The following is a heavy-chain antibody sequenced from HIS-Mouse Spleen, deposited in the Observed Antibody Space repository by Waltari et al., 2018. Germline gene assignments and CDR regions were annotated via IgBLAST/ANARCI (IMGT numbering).Heavy chain of an antibody. J-gene: IGHJ4*02. V-gene: IGHV1-2*02. CDR2: INPNSGGT. D-gene: IGHD2-2*01. CDR3: ARSLHIVVVPAAPHFDY. Sequence: QVQLVQSGAEVKKPGASVQVSCKASGYTFTGYYMPWVRQAPGQGLEWMGWINPNSGGTNYAQKFQGRVTMTRDTSISTAYMELSRLRSDDTAVYYCARSLHIVVVPAAPHFDYWGQGTLVTVSS. CDR1: GYTFTGYY.